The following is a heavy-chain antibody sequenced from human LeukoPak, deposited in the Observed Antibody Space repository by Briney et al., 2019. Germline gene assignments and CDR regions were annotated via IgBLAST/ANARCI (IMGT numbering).Heavy chain of an antibody. CDR2: ISDDGSSA. Sequence: GGSLRLSCAASGFTFGNYWMHWVRQAPGKGLLWVSRISDDGSSANYADSVQGRFTISRDNAKNSLYLQMNSLRAEDTAVYYCARDPRTYYYDSSGYYGSNYGMDVWGQGTTVAVSS. D-gene: IGHD3-22*01. V-gene: IGHV3-74*01. CDR1: GFTFGNYW. CDR3: ARDPRTYYYDSSGYYGSNYGMDV. J-gene: IGHJ6*02.